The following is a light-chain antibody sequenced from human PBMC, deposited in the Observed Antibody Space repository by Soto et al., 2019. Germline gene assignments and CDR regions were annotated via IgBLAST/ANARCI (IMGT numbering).Light chain of an antibody. J-gene: IGKJ1*01. V-gene: IGKV3-20*01. CDR1: QSVSSSY. CDR3: QQYGSSPRT. CDR2: GAS. Sequence: EIVLTQSPGTLSLSPGERATLSCRASQSVSSSYLAWYQQKPGQAPSLLIYGASSRATVIQDRFSGSGSGTEFNLTISRLESEDIAVYYCQQYGSSPRTFGQGTKVEIK.